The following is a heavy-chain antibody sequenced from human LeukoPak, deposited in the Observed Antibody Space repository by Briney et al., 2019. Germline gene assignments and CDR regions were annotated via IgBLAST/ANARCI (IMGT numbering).Heavy chain of an antibody. CDR2: INHSGST. Sequence: SETLSLTCAVYGGSFSGYYWSWIRQPPGKGLEWIGEINHSGSTNYNPSLKSRVTISVDTSKNQFSLKLSSVTAADTAVYYCARRGGYCSSTSCSNPYYYYGMDVWGQGTTVTVSS. CDR3: ARRGGYCSSTSCSNPYYYYGMDV. CDR1: GGSFSGYY. J-gene: IGHJ6*02. D-gene: IGHD2-2*01. V-gene: IGHV4-34*01.